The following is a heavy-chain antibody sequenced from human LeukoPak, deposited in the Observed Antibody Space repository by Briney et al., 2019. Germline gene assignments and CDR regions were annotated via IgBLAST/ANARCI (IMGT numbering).Heavy chain of an antibody. CDR2: IYYSGSS. CDR1: VDSISIGGDY. V-gene: IGHV4-31*03. D-gene: IGHD3-10*01. J-gene: IGHJ4*02. Sequence: SETLCLTCTVSVDSISIGGDYCSWIRQHPGRGLEWICYIYYSGSSHYNPSRKSRVTISVDTSKTQFSLKLSSVTAADTAVYYSAREQITMVRYFDYWGQGTLVTVST. CDR3: AREQITMVRYFDY.